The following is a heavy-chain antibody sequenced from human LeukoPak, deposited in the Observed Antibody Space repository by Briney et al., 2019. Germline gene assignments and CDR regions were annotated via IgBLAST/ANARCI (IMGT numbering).Heavy chain of an antibody. CDR1: GITLSNYG. J-gene: IGHJ4*02. CDR3: SKRGVVIRVILVGFHKEAYYFDS. CDR2: IRDSGGRT. V-gene: IGHV3-23*01. D-gene: IGHD3-22*01. Sequence: GGSLRLSCAVSGITLSNYGMSWVRQAPGKGLEWVAGIRDSGGRTNYADSVKGRFTISRDNPKNTLYLQMNSLRAEDTAVYFCSKRGVVIRVILVGFHKEAYYFDSWGQGALVTVSS.